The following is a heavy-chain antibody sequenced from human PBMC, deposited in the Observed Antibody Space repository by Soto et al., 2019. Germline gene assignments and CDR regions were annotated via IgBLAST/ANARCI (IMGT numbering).Heavy chain of an antibody. V-gene: IGHV1-18*04. CDR3: ALGELERRLVPGSYYYGMDV. CDR2: ISAYNGNT. CDR1: GYTFTSYG. Sequence: ASVKVSCKASGYTFTSYGISWVRQAPGQGLEWMGWISAYNGNTNYAQKLQGRVTMTTDTSTSTAYMELRSLRSDDTAVYYCALGELERRLVPGSYYYGMDVWGQGTTVTVSS. D-gene: IGHD1-1*01. J-gene: IGHJ6*02.